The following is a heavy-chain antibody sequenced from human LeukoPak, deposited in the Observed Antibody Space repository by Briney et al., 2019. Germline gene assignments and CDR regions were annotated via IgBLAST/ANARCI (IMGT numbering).Heavy chain of an antibody. D-gene: IGHD2-21*01. CDR3: ARDQFLIGYFDL. J-gene: IGHJ2*01. Sequence: ASVKVSCKGSGYTFTGHYMHWVRQAPGQGLEWMGWINPNSGGTNYAQKFQGRVTVTRDTSISTAYMELSRLRSDDTAVYYCARDQFLIGYFDLWGRGTLVTVSS. V-gene: IGHV1-2*02. CDR2: INPNSGGT. CDR1: GYTFTGHY.